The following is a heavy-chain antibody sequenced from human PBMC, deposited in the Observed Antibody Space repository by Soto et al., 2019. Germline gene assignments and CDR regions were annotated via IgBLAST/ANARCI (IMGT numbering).Heavy chain of an antibody. J-gene: IGHJ4*02. CDR1: GFTISSYA. CDR3: ARDRYTYGHIDY. V-gene: IGHV3-30-3*01. Sequence: QEQLVESGGGVVQPGRSLRLSCVASGFTISSYAMHWVRQAPGKGLEWVAIISFDGSNKYYADSVKGRFTISRDNSKNTLYLQMNSLRAEDTAVHYCARDRYTYGHIDYWGQGTLVTVSS. CDR2: ISFDGSNK. D-gene: IGHD5-18*01.